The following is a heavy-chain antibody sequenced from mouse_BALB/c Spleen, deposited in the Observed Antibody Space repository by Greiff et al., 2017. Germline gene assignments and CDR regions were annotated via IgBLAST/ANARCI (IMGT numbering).Heavy chain of an antibody. CDR1: GFSLTSNG. D-gene: IGHD1-3*01. CDR3: ASTLSYIRGFAY. J-gene: IGHJ3*01. V-gene: IGHV2-2*02. CDR2: IWSGGST. Sequence: QVQLKESGPGLVQPSQSLSITCTVSGFSLTSNGVHWVRQSPGKGLEWLGVIWSGGSTDYNAAFISRLSISKDNSKSQVFFKMNSLQANDTAIYYCASTLSYIRGFAYWGQGTLVTVSA.